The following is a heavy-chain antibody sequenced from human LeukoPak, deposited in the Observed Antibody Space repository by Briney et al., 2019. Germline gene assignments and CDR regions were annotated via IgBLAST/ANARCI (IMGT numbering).Heavy chain of an antibody. CDR2: IYYSGST. D-gene: IGHD2-2*01. Sequence: SETLSLTCTVSGGSISSYYWSWIRQPPGKGPEWIGYIYYSGSTNYNPSLKSRVTISVDTSKNQFSLKLSSVTAADTAVYYCARCSSTSCRGVLDYWGQGTLVTVSS. V-gene: IGHV4-59*08. CDR1: GGSISSYY. J-gene: IGHJ4*02. CDR3: ARCSSTSCRGVLDY.